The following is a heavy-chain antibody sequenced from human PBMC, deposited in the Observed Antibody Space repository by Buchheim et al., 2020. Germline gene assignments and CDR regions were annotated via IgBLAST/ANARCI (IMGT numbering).Heavy chain of an antibody. D-gene: IGHD7-27*01. CDR3: ARESHPLGIEQFYWFDP. CDR2: MNPNSGNT. Sequence: QVQLVQSGAEVKKPGASVKVSCKASGYTFTSYDINWVRQATGQGLEWMGWMNPNSGNTCYAQKFQGRFTMTRNNSISTAYLELSSLRSEDTAVYYCARESHPLGIEQFYWFDPWGQGTL. CDR1: GYTFTSYD. V-gene: IGHV1-8*01. J-gene: IGHJ5*02.